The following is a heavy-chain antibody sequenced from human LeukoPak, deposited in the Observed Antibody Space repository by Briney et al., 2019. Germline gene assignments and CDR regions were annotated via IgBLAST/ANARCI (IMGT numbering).Heavy chain of an antibody. CDR3: ARGFSAMVA. Sequence: ASETLSLTCTVSGGSISSGGYYWSWIRQHPGKGLEWIGYIYYSGSTNYNPSLKSRVTISVDTSKNQFSLKLSSVTAADTAVYYCARGFSAMVAWGQGTLVTVSS. D-gene: IGHD5-18*01. CDR1: GGSISSGGYY. CDR2: IYYSGST. V-gene: IGHV4-61*08. J-gene: IGHJ5*02.